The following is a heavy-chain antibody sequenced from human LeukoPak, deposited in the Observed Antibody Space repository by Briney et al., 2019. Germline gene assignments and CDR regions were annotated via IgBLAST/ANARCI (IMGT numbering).Heavy chain of an antibody. Sequence: GRSLRLSCAASGFTFSSYAMHWVRQAPGKGLEWVAVISYDGSNKYYADSVKGRFTISRDNSKNTLYLQMNSLRAEDTAVYYCASVGVSGWYYFDYWGQGTLVTVSS. D-gene: IGHD6-19*01. CDR3: ASVGVSGWYYFDY. V-gene: IGHV3-30-3*01. CDR2: ISYDGSNK. J-gene: IGHJ4*02. CDR1: GFTFSSYA.